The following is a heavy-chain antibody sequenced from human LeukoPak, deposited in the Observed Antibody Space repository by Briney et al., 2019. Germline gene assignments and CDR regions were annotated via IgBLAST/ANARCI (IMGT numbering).Heavy chain of an antibody. CDR2: ISYDGSNK. Sequence: PGGSLRLSCAASGFTFSSYAMNWVRQAPGKGLEWVAVISYDGSNKYYADSVEGRFTISRDNSKNTLYLQMNSLRAEDTAVYYCARDTYQPENYYYYYGMDVWGQGTTVTVSS. J-gene: IGHJ6*02. D-gene: IGHD2-2*01. CDR1: GFTFSSYA. V-gene: IGHV3-30-3*01. CDR3: ARDTYQPENYYYYYGMDV.